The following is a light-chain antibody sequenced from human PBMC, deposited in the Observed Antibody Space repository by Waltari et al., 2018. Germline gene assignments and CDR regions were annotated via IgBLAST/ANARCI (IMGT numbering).Light chain of an antibody. CDR2: EVN. V-gene: IGLV2-23*02. CDR1: SSDFGHYNL. Sequence: QSALTQPASVSGSPGQSITISGTGTSSDFGHYNLVSWYQQHPGKAPKLMIYEVNKRSSGVSNRFSGFRSGNTASLTISGLQAEDEADYYCCSYAGSIPVVFGGGTKLTVL. CDR3: CSYAGSIPVV. J-gene: IGLJ3*02.